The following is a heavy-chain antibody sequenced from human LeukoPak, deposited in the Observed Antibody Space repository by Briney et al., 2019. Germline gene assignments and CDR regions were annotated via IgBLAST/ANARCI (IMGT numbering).Heavy chain of an antibody. Sequence: PGGSLRLSCAASGFTISNYGVSWVRQAPGKGLEWISGIRSAVDTTHYADSVKGRFIISRDNSKNTLSLQLDSLRPEDTALYHCAKHFCTGLDCSLFDSWGQGTLVTVSS. CDR1: GFTISNYG. CDR3: AKHFCTGLDCSLFDS. D-gene: IGHD3/OR15-3a*01. CDR2: IRSAVDTT. V-gene: IGHV3-23*01. J-gene: IGHJ4*02.